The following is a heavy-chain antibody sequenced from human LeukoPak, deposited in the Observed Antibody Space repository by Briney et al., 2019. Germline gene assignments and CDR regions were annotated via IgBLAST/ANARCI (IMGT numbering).Heavy chain of an antibody. CDR2: INHSGST. D-gene: IGHD3-3*01. CDR1: GGSFSGYY. Sequence: SETLSLTCAVYGGSFSGYYWSWIRQPPGKGLEWIGEINHSGSTNYNPSLKSRVTISVDTSKNLFSLKLSSVTAADTAVYYCARAPSITIFGVVIRTYYGMDVWGQGTTVTVSS. V-gene: IGHV4-34*01. J-gene: IGHJ6*02. CDR3: ARAPSITIFGVVIRTYYGMDV.